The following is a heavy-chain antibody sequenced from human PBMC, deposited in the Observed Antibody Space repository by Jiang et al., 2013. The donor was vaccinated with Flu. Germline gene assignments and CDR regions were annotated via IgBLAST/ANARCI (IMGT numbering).Heavy chain of an antibody. CDR3: VRFTWFGEDIGVYYYYGIDV. D-gene: IGHD3-10*01. CDR2: VTYSGST. V-gene: IGHV4-59*08. J-gene: IGHJ6*02. Sequence: TLSLTCSVSGGSISNFYWGWIRQPPEKGLEWIGYVTYSGSTNYNPSLMSRVTISVDTSKNQFSLKLTSVTAADTAVFYCVRFTWFGEDIGVYYYYGIDVWGQGTTVTVSS. CDR1: GGSISNFY.